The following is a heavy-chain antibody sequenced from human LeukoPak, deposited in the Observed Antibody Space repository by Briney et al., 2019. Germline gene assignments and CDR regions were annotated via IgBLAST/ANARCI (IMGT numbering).Heavy chain of an antibody. V-gene: IGHV4-31*03. D-gene: IGHD3-10*01. CDR3: AGLHSGLFDY. CDR1: GGSISSGGYY. CDR2: IYYSGST. Sequence: ASETLSLTCTVSGGSISSGGYYWSWIRQHPGKGLEWIGYIYYSGSTYYNPSLKSRVTISVDTSKNQFSLKLSSVTAADTAVYYCAGLHSGLFDYWGQGTLVTVSS. J-gene: IGHJ4*02.